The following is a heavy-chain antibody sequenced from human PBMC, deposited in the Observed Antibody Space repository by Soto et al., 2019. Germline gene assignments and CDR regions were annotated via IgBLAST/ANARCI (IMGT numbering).Heavy chain of an antibody. CDR2: IWFDGSTK. J-gene: IGHJ4*02. CDR3: AKDRGGGAVVPDY. D-gene: IGHD2-21*01. Sequence: QVQLVESGGGVVQPGRSLRLSCAASGFSFTTYGMHWVRQAPGEGLEWVAVIWFDGSTKYYADSVKGRFTISRDTSKNTLFLQMERLGVEDTAVYYCAKDRGGGAVVPDYWGQGTLVTVSS. CDR1: GFSFTTYG. V-gene: IGHV3-33*06.